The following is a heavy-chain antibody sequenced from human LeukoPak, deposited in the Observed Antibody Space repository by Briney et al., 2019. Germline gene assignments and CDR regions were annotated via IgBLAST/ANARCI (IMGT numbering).Heavy chain of an antibody. CDR3: AYSGSYGHLGY. J-gene: IGHJ4*02. Sequence: PSETLSLTCTVSGGSISSSNFYWGWIRQPPGMGLEWIGSIYYSGNTYYKSSLKSRVTITLDTSKNQFSLRLSSVTAADTALYYCAYSGSYGHLGYWGQGIPVTVSS. CDR2: IYYSGNT. CDR1: GGSISSSNFY. D-gene: IGHD1-26*01. V-gene: IGHV4-39*01.